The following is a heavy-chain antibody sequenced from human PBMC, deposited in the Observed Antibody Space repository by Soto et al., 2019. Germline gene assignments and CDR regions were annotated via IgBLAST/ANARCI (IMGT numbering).Heavy chain of an antibody. V-gene: IGHV3-15*01. Sequence: EVQLVESGGGLVKPGGSLRLSCAASGFTFTNAWMTWVRQAPGKGLEWVGRIKRKSDGGTSDYAAPVKGRFTLSRDDSRNTLYLQMNSLKTEDTAVYYCTTDGNWNYAIDFWGQGTLVTVSS. CDR3: TTDGNWNYAIDF. CDR1: GFTFTNAW. J-gene: IGHJ4*02. D-gene: IGHD1-7*01. CDR2: IKRKSDGGTS.